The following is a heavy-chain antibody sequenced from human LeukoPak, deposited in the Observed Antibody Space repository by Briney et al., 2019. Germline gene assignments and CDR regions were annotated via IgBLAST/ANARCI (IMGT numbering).Heavy chain of an antibody. J-gene: IGHJ4*02. CDR1: GDSVSSNSAA. CDR3: ARESACSGGSCLYYFDY. CDR2: TYYRSKWYN. Sequence: SQTLSLTCATSGDSVSSNSAAWNWIRQSPSRGLEWLGRTYYRSKWYNDYAVSVKSRITINPDTSKNQFSLQLNSVTPEDTAVYYCARESACSGGSCLYYFDYWGQGTLVTVSS. D-gene: IGHD2-15*01. V-gene: IGHV6-1*01.